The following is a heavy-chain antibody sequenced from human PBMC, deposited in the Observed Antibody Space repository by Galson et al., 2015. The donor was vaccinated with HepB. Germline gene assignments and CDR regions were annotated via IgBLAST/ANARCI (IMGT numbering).Heavy chain of an antibody. V-gene: IGHV4-34*01. Sequence: SETLSLTCAVSGASLSDHFWDWVRQSPEKGLEWIGEIDHSGSTNYNPSLKRRVTMSVDTSKNHFSLKLRSVTAADSAVYYCVCDRNIIRVDWQQQVSGWFDPWGQGTLVTVSS. D-gene: IGHD6-13*01. CDR2: IDHSGST. J-gene: IGHJ5*02. CDR1: GASLSDHF. CDR3: VCDRNIIRVDWQQQVSGWFDP.